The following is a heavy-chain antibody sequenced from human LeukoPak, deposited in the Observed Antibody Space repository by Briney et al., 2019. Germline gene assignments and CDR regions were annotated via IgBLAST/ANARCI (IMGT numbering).Heavy chain of an antibody. Sequence: SVKVSCKASGGTVSSYAISWERQAPGQGLEWMGGIIPIFGTANYAQKFQGRVTITADKSTSTAYMELSSLRSEDTAVYYCARGVVVTATPAEYFQHWGQGTLVTVSS. CDR1: GGTVSSYA. V-gene: IGHV1-69*06. CDR3: ARGVVVTATPAEYFQH. CDR2: IIPIFGTA. D-gene: IGHD2-21*02. J-gene: IGHJ1*01.